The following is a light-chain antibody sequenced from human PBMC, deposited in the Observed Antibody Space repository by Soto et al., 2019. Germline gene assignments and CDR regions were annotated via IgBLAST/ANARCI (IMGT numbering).Light chain of an antibody. CDR1: SSNIGAGYD. CDR2: GNS. CDR3: PSYDSSLSGWV. V-gene: IGLV1-40*01. J-gene: IGLJ3*02. Sequence: QSVLTHPPSVSGAPGQRVTISCTGSSSNIGAGYDVHWYQQLPGTAPKLLIYGNSNRPSGVPDRFSGSKSGTSASLAITGLQAEDEADYYCPSYDSSLSGWVFGGGTKLTVL.